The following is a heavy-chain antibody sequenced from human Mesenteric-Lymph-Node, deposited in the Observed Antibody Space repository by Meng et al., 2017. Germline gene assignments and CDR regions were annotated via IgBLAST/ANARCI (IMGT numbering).Heavy chain of an antibody. CDR1: GGTFTSYD. D-gene: IGHD3-16*02. V-gene: IGHV1-8*01. CDR3: ARDGYMITFGGVIVSFDY. J-gene: IGHJ4*02. CDR2: MNPNSGNT. Sequence: ASVKVSCKASGGTFTSYDINWVRQATGQGLEWMGWMNPNSGNTGYAQKFQGRVTMTRNTSISTAYMELRSLTSDDTAVYYCARDGYMITFGGVIVSFDYWGQGKLVNGAS.